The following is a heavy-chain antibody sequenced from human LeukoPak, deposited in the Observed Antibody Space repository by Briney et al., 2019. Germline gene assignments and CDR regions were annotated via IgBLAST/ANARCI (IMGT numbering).Heavy chain of an antibody. CDR2: INPNSGGT. CDR3: ARGLGRQQLVSPFDY. CDR1: GYTFTGSY. D-gene: IGHD6-13*01. Sequence: GASVKVSCKASGYTFTGSYMRWVRQAPGQGLEWMGWINPNSGGTNYAQKFQGRVTMTRDTSISTAYMELSRLRSDDTAVYYCARGLGRQQLVSPFDYWGQGTLVTVSS. J-gene: IGHJ4*02. V-gene: IGHV1-2*02.